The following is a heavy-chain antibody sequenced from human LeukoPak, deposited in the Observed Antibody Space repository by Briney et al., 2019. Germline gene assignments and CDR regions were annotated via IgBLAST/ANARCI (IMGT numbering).Heavy chain of an antibody. CDR2: IKSKTDGGTT. D-gene: IGHD3-10*01. V-gene: IGHV3-15*01. J-gene: IGHJ4*02. CDR3: TSVGFGPYYFDN. CDR1: EFPFSKAW. Sequence: GGSLRLSCAVSEFPFSKAWMSWVRQAPGKGLEWVGRIKSKTDGGTTDYAAPVKGRFTIPRDDSKNTLYLQMNSLKTEDTAVYYCTSVGFGPYYFDNWGQGTLVTVSS.